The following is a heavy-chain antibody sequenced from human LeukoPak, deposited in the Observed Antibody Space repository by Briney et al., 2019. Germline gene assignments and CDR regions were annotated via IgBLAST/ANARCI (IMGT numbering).Heavy chain of an antibody. J-gene: IGHJ4*01. D-gene: IGHD5-24*01. Sequence: GGSLRLSCAASGFTFSSSSINWVRRAPGKGLEWVSSISSSSTYIYYADSVKGRFTISRDNAKNTVYLQMNSLRTGDTAMYYCARGRNGFFDYWGHGTLVTVSS. CDR1: GFTFSSSS. CDR3: ARGRNGFFDY. V-gene: IGHV3-21*04. CDR2: ISSSSTYI.